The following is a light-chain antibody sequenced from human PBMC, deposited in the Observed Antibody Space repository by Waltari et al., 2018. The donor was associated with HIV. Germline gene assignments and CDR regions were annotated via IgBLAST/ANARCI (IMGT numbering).Light chain of an antibody. CDR1: QSVLYSSNNRNH. V-gene: IGKV4-1*01. CDR3: QQYYSSPWN. CDR2: WAS. J-gene: IGKJ3*01. Sequence: DIVMTQSPDSLAVSLGERPTINCSSSQSVLYSSNNRNHLAWYQQKPGQPPRLLIYWASTRESGVPDRFSGSGSGTDFTLTISSLQAEDVAVYYCQQYYSSPWNFGPGTKVDIK.